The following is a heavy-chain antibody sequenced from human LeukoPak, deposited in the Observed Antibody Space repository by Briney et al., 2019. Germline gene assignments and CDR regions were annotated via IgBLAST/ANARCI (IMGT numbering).Heavy chain of an antibody. J-gene: IGHJ4*02. CDR3: ARALRQQLGYFDY. V-gene: IGHV4-59*01. CDR1: GGSISSYY. Sequence: SETLSLTCTVSGGSISSYYWSWIRQPPGKGLEWIGYIYYSGSTNYNPSLKSRVTISVDTSKNQFSLKLSSVTAADTAVYYCARALRQQLGYFDYWGQGTLVTVSS. CDR2: IYYSGST. D-gene: IGHD6-13*01.